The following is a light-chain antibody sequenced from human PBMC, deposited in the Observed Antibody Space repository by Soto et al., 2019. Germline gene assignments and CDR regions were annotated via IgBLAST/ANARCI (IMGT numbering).Light chain of an antibody. V-gene: IGKV3-20*01. CDR3: QQYDHSPIT. CDR2: GAS. CDR1: QSVSSN. Sequence: TQSPATLSVSPWGRATLSCRASQSVSSNLAWYQHKPGQAPRLLIYGASNRATGIPDRFTGSGSGTDFTLTISRLEPEDFAVYYCQQYDHSPITFGQGTRLEIK. J-gene: IGKJ5*01.